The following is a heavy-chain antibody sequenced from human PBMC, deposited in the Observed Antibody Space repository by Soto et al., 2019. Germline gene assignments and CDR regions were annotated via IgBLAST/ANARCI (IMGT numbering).Heavy chain of an antibody. Sequence: SGPTLVNPTPTLTLTCTFSGFSLSTSGVGVGWIRQPPGKALEWLALIYWDDDKRYSPSLKSRLTITKDTSKNQVVLTMTNMDPVDTATYYCAHRPDTIFGVDTNWFDPWGQGTLVTVSS. V-gene: IGHV2-5*02. CDR2: IYWDDDK. CDR1: GFSLSTSGVG. CDR3: AHRPDTIFGVDTNWFDP. D-gene: IGHD3-3*01. J-gene: IGHJ5*02.